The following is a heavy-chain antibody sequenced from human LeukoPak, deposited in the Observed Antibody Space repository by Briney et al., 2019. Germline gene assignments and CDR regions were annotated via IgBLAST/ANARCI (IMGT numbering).Heavy chain of an antibody. CDR2: IIPIFGTA. J-gene: IGHJ5*02. CDR1: GGTFSSYA. D-gene: IGHD3-22*01. V-gene: IGHV1-69*13. Sequence: SVKVSCKASGGTFSSYAISWVRQAPGQGLEWMGGIIPIFGTANYAQKFQGRVTITADESTSTAYMELSSLRSEDTAVYYCVLRGYYASSGSLDPWGQGTLVTVSS. CDR3: VLRGYYASSGSLDP.